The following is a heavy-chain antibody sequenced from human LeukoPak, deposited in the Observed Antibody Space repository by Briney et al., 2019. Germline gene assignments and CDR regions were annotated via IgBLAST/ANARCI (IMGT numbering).Heavy chain of an antibody. CDR1: GGTFSSYA. D-gene: IGHD4-17*01. Sequence: PVKVSCKASGGTFSSYAIRWVRQAPGQGLEWMGGIIPIFGTANYAQKFQGRVTITADESTSTAYMELSSLRSEDTAVYYCARGRWYGYYPNWFDPWGQGTLVTVSS. CDR2: IIPIFGTA. V-gene: IGHV1-69*13. CDR3: ARGRWYGYYPNWFDP. J-gene: IGHJ5*02.